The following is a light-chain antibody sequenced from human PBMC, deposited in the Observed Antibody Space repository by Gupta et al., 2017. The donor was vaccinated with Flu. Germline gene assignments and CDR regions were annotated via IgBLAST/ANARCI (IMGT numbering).Light chain of an antibody. CDR3: QSYDRSLSGSL. V-gene: IGLV1-40*01. CDR1: SSNIGAGFD. Sequence: SSNIGAGFDVHWFQQLPGTAPKLLIYNNINRPSGVPDRFSASKSGTSATLAITGLQAKDEADYYCQSYDRSLSGSLFGGGTKLTDL. CDR2: NNI. J-gene: IGLJ2*01.